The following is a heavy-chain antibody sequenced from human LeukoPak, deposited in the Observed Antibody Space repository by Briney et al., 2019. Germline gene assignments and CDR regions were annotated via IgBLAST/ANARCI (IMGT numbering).Heavy chain of an antibody. V-gene: IGHV4-31*03. D-gene: IGHD3-10*01. CDR1: GGSISSGGYY. CDR2: IYYSGST. J-gene: IGHJ5*02. Sequence: PSETLSLTCTVSGGSISSGGYYWGWIRQHPGKGLEWIGYIYYSGSTYYNPSLKSRVTISVDTSKNQFSLKLSSVTAADTAVYYCARADRSSIMVRGNANWFDPWGQGTLVTVSS. CDR3: ARADRSSIMVRGNANWFDP.